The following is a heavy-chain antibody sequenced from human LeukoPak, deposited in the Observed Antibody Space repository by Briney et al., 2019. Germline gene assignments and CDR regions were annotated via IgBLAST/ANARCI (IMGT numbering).Heavy chain of an antibody. CDR3: TRDYNYYDHLEAFGV. CDR1: GFTFSDHY. D-gene: IGHD5-24*01. CDR2: TRNKANSYTT. V-gene: IGHV3-72*01. J-gene: IGHJ3*01. Sequence: QPGGSLRLSCAASGFTFSDHYMDWVRQAPGKGLEWVGRTRNKANSYTTEYAASVKGRFTISRDDSKNSLYLQMNSLKTEDTAVYYCTRDYNYYDHLEAFGVWGQGTMVTVSS.